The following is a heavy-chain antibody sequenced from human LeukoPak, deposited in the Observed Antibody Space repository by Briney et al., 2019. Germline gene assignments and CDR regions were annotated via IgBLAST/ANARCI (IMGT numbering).Heavy chain of an antibody. CDR3: AKDNYGGPAPNWYFDL. CDR2: ISWNSGSI. J-gene: IGHJ2*01. Sequence: GGSLRLSCAASGFTFDDYAMHWVRQAPGKGLEWVSGISWNSGSIGYADSVKGRFTISRDNAKNSLYLQMNSLRAEDTALYYCAKDNYGGPAPNWYFDLWGRGTLVTVSS. D-gene: IGHD5-24*01. V-gene: IGHV3-9*01. CDR1: GFTFDDYA.